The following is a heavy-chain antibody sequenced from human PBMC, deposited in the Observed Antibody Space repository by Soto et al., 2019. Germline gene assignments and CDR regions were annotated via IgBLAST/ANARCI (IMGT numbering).Heavy chain of an antibody. Sequence: SETLSLTCTVSGGSISSYYWSWIRQPPGKGLEWIGYIYYSGSTNYNPSLKSRVTISVDTSKNQFSLKLSSVTAADTAVYYCARLCSGGSCYANDAFDIWGQGTMVTVSS. V-gene: IGHV4-59*08. J-gene: IGHJ3*02. CDR2: IYYSGST. D-gene: IGHD2-15*01. CDR3: ARLCSGGSCYANDAFDI. CDR1: GGSISSYY.